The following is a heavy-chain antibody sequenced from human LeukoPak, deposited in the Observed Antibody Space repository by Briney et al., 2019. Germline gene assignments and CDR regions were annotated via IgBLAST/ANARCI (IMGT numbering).Heavy chain of an antibody. D-gene: IGHD3-3*01. CDR1: GFTFSSYG. CDR3: AREIEGFWSGYHWFDP. CDR2: IRYDGSNK. J-gene: IGHJ5*02. Sequence: GGSLRLSCAASGFTFSSYGMHWVRQAPGKGLEGVAFIRYDGSNKYYADSVKGRFTISRDNSKNTLYLQMNSLRAEDTALYYCAREIEGFWSGYHWFDPWGQGTLVTVSS. V-gene: IGHV3-30*02.